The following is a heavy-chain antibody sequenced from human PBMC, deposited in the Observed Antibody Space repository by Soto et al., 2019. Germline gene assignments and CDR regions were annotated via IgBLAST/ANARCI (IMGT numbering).Heavy chain of an antibody. CDR3: VRGGYMHACDI. CDR2: MNNDGSYT. V-gene: IGHV3-74*01. Sequence: EVQLVESGGGLVQPGGSLRLSCAASGFTFSSYWMYWVRQAPGKGLEWVSHMNNDGSYTIYAESVKGRFTFSRDNAKNTLYLQVKSLGAEDRAVYYCVRGGYMHACDIWGQGTMVTVSS. CDR1: GFTFSSYW. D-gene: IGHD6-13*01. J-gene: IGHJ3*02.